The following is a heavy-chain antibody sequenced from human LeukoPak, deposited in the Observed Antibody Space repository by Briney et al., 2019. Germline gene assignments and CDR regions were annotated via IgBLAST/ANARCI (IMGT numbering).Heavy chain of an antibody. CDR1: GGSISSYY. CDR3: ARGAKWAYLFDL. D-gene: IGHD1-26*01. Sequence: KASETLSLTCTVSGGSISSYYWSWIRQPPGKGLEWIGYIYYSGSTNYNPSLKSRVTISVDTSKNQFSLKLSSVTAADTAVYYCARGAKWAYLFDLWGQGTLVTVSS. J-gene: IGHJ4*02. CDR2: IYYSGST. V-gene: IGHV4-59*08.